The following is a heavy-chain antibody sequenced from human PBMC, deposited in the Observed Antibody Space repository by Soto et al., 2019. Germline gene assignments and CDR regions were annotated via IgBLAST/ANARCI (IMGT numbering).Heavy chain of an antibody. CDR2: IYYSGST. Sequence: QVQLQESGPGLVKPSETMSITCTVSGGSVSSGSNYWSWIRQPPGKGQEWIGYIYYSGSTNYNPSLKSRVTISVDTSKNQFSLKLSSVTAADTAVYYCARVTIVGHNPCFDYWGQGTLVTVSS. V-gene: IGHV4-61*01. CDR3: ARVTIVGHNPCFDY. CDR1: GGSVSSGSNY. J-gene: IGHJ4*02. D-gene: IGHD1-26*01.